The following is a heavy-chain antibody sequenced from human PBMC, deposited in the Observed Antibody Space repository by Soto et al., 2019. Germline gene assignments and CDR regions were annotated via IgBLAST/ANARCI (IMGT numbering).Heavy chain of an antibody. CDR2: IHAGNGNT. Sequence: ASVKVTCKASGYTFTTYSMHWVRQAAVHRLAWMGWIHAGNGNTEHSQKFQGRVTITRDTSASTAYLELGSLRSEDTAVYYCARAACSSTSCYNYYAYGMDVWGQGTAVTVSS. CDR1: GYTFTTYS. CDR3: ARAACSSTSCYNYYAYGMDV. D-gene: IGHD2-2*01. V-gene: IGHV1-3*01. J-gene: IGHJ6*02.